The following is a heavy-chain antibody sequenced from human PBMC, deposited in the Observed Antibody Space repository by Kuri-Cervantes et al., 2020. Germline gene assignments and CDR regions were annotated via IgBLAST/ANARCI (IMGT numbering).Heavy chain of an antibody. V-gene: IGHV3-21*01. CDR2: ISGSTTYI. D-gene: IGHD2-15*01. Sequence: GGSLRLSCAVSGFNFRDNEMNWVRQAPGKGLEWVSYISGSTTYIYYLDSVKGRFTISRDNAKNSLFLQMNSLRAEDTAVYYFARVYCNTGSCSITGASGYWGQGTLVTVSS. CDR1: GFNFRDNE. CDR3: ARVYCNTGSCSITGASGY. J-gene: IGHJ4*02.